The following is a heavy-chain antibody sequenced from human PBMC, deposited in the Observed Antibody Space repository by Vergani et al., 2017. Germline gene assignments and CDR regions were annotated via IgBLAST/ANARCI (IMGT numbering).Heavy chain of an antibody. D-gene: IGHD2-21*02. Sequence: EVQLVESGGGLVQPGGSLRLSCAASGFTFSSYWMSWIRQAPGKGLEWGSYISSSGSTIFHADSVKGRFTISRDSANKSLYLQMTSLKSEDTAMYYCARDVVVTATAGFRDAFDIWGQGTMVTVSS. CDR3: ARDVVVTATAGFRDAFDI. V-gene: IGHV3-48*04. CDR2: ISSSGSTI. CDR1: GFTFSSYW. J-gene: IGHJ3*02.